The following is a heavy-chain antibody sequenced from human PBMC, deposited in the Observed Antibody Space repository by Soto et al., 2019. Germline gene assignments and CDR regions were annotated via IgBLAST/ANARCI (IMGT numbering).Heavy chain of an antibody. V-gene: IGHV1-2*02. CDR1: GYTFTGYY. J-gene: IGHJ6*02. D-gene: IGHD6-13*01. CDR2: INPNSGGT. CDR3: AKSRVAAAGATGYYYYYGMDV. Sequence: EASVKVSCKASGYTFTGYYMHWVRQAPGQGLEWMGWINPNSGGTNYAQKFQGRVTMTRDTSISTAYMELSRLRSDDTAVYYCAKSRVAAAGATGYYYYYGMDVWGQGTTVTVSS.